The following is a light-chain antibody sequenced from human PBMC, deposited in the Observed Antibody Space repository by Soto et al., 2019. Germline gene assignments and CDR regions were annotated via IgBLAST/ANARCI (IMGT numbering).Light chain of an antibody. V-gene: IGKV1-5*01. CDR3: QQYNSYSPYT. J-gene: IGKJ2*01. CDR1: QSISSW. CDR2: DAS. Sequence: DIQMTQSPSTLSASVGDRVTITCRASQSISSWLAWYQQKPGKAPKLLIYDASSLESGVPSRFSVSGSGTEFTLTISSLQPDDFATDYCQQYNSYSPYTFGQGTKLEIK.